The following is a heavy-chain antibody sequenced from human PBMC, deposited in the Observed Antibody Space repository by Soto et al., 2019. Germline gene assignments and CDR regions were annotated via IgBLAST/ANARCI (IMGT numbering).Heavy chain of an antibody. J-gene: IGHJ4*02. CDR2: IWYDGSNK. V-gene: IGHV3-33*01. CDR1: GFTFSNYA. CDR3: ASCHDYGDHAADY. Sequence: QVQLVESGGGVVQPGRSLRLSCTASGFTFSNYAMHWVRQAPGKGLEWVAVIWYDGSNKYYADSVKGRFTISRDNSKNTLYHQMNSLRAEDTAVYYCASCHDYGDHAADYWGQGTLVTVSS. D-gene: IGHD4-17*01.